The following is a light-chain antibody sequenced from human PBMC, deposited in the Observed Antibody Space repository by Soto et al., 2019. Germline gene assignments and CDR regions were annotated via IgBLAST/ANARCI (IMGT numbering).Light chain of an antibody. CDR1: QSIGSL. V-gene: IGKV1-39*01. CDR2: AAT. Sequence: DIQMTQSPSSLSASVGDRVTITCRASQSIGSLLNWYQQKPGKAPNLLIYAATTLHSGVPSRFSGSGSGTDFTLTISSLQPEDSATFYCHQSYSSWTFGYGTRWISN. J-gene: IGKJ1*01. CDR3: HQSYSSWT.